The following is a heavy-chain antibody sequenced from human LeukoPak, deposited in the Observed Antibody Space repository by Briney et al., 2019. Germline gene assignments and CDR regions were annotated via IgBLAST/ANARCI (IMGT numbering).Heavy chain of an antibody. Sequence: PGGSLRLSCEASGVTFSSYVMSWVRQAPGEGPEWVSGISGSGGGTYYADSVKGRFAISRDNSKNTLYLQMNSPRAEDTAVYYCVQEGPRGLAFDIWGQGTKVTVSS. CDR1: GVTFSSYV. CDR2: ISGSGGGT. CDR3: VQEGPRGLAFDI. J-gene: IGHJ3*02. V-gene: IGHV3-23*01.